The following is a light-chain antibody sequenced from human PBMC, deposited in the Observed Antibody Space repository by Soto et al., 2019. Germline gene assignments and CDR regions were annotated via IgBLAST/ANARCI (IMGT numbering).Light chain of an antibody. CDR3: QQYGNSPYT. CDR1: QSVSSTY. V-gene: IGKV3-20*01. J-gene: IGKJ2*01. Sequence: EIVLTQSPGTLSLSPGEGATLSCRASQSVSSTYLAWYQQKPGQAPRLLIYGASSRATGIPDRFSGSGSGTDFTLTISRLEPEDCAVYYCQQYGNSPYTFGLGTKLEIK. CDR2: GAS.